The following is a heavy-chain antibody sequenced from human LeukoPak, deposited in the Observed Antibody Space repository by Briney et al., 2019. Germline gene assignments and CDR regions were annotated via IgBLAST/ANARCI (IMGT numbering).Heavy chain of an antibody. CDR3: ARRSRITMVRGLGWFDP. D-gene: IGHD3-10*01. J-gene: IGHJ5*02. V-gene: IGHV4-34*01. CDR2: INHSGST. Sequence: SETLSLTCAVYGGSFSGYYWSWIRQPPGKGLEWIGEINHSGSTNYNPSLKSRVTISVDTSKNQFSLKLSSVTAADTAVYYCARRSRITMVRGLGWFDPWGQGTLVTVSP. CDR1: GGSFSGYY.